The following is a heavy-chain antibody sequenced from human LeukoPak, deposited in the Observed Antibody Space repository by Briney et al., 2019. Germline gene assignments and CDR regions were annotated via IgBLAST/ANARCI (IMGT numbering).Heavy chain of an antibody. V-gene: IGHV6-1*01. CDR3: ERVPYYDFQADAFDI. CDR2: TYYRSKWYN. Sequence: SQTLSLTCAISGDSVSANGAAWNWIRQSPSRGLEWLGRTYYRSKWYNDYAVSVKSRITINPDASKNQFSLHLNSVTREDTAVYYRERVPYYDFQADAFDIWGQGTMVTVSS. J-gene: IGHJ3*02. CDR1: GDSVSANGAA. D-gene: IGHD3-3*01.